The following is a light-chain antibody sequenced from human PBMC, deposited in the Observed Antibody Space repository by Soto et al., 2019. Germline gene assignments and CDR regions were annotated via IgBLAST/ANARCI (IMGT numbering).Light chain of an antibody. V-gene: IGKV1-39*01. CDR2: GAF. J-gene: IGKJ1*01. CDR1: QSISTH. Sequence: DIQMTQSPSSLSASVGDRVTIPCRASQSISTHLNWYQQKPGKAPKLLIYGAFRLQSGVPSRFSGSGSGTDFTLTISSLQPEDFATYFCQQSYSTLWTFAQGTKIEIK. CDR3: QQSYSTLWT.